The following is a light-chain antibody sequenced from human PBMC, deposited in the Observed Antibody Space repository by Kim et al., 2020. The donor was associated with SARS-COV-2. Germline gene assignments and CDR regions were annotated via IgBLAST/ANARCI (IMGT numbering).Light chain of an antibody. V-gene: IGKV3-11*01. CDR2: DSS. CDR3: QHRGSWPLT. CDR1: QSVSYY. Sequence: EIVLTQSPATLSLSPGERATLSCRASQSVSYYLAWYQQRPGQAPRLLIYDSSNRATGIPSRFSGSGSGTDFTLTISSLEPEDFAVYYCQHRGSWPLTFGRDQGGYQ. J-gene: IGKJ4*01.